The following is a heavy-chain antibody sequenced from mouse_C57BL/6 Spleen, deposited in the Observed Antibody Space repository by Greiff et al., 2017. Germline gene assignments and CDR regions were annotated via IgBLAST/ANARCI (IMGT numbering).Heavy chain of an antibody. Sequence: VQLQQPGAELVKPGASVKLSCKASGYTFTSYWMQWVKQRPGQGLEWIGEIDPSDSYTNYNQKFKGKATLTVDPSSSTAYMQLSSLTSEDSAVYYCARRSWDDVAMGDWGQGTSVTVAS. CDR2: IDPSDSYT. CDR3: ARRSWDDVAMGD. J-gene: IGHJ4*01. V-gene: IGHV1-50*01. D-gene: IGHD4-1*01. CDR1: GYTFTSYW.